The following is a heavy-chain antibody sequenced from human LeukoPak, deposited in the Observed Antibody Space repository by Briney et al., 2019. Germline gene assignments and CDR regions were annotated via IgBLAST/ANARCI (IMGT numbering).Heavy chain of an antibody. D-gene: IGHD3-9*01. CDR1: GYTFTGYY. CDR3: ARGRNYDILTGYETGFDP. V-gene: IGHV1-2*02. J-gene: IGHJ5*02. CDR2: INPNSGGT. Sequence: ASVKVSCKASGYTFTGYYMHWVRQAPGQGLEWMGWINPNSGGTNYAQKFQGRVTMTRDTSISTAYMELSRLRSDDTAVYYCARGRNYDILTGYETGFDPWGQGTLVTVSS.